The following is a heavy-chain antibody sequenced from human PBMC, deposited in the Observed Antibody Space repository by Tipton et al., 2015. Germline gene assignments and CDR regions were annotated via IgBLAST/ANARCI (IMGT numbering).Heavy chain of an antibody. J-gene: IGHJ4*02. CDR1: GFTFSSYE. Sequence: VQLVQSGGGLVQPGGSLRLSCAASGFTFSSYEMNWVRQAPGKGLEWVSYISSSGSPIYYSDSVKGRFTISRDNAKNSLYLQMNSLRAGDTAVYYCAAEAYCGSDCLHWGQGTLVSVSS. V-gene: IGHV3-48*03. CDR2: ISSSGSPI. D-gene: IGHD2-21*02. CDR3: AAEAYCGSDCLH.